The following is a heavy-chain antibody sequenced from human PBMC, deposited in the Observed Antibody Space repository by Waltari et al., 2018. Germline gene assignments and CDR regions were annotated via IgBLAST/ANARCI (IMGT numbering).Heavy chain of an antibody. CDR3: ARGREQWLIPGMRAFDI. Sequence: QVQLQQWGAGLLKPSETLSLTCAVYGGSFSGYYWSWIRQPPGKGLEWIGEINHSGSTNYNPSLKSRVTISVDTSKNQFSLKLSSVTAADTAVYYCARGREQWLIPGMRAFDIWGQGTMVTVSS. V-gene: IGHV4-34*01. D-gene: IGHD6-19*01. CDR1: GGSFSGYY. J-gene: IGHJ3*02. CDR2: INHSGST.